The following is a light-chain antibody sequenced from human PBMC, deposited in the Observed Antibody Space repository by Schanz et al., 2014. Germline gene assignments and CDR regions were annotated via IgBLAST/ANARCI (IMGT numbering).Light chain of an antibody. CDR3: QKYNSAPWT. V-gene: IGKV3-15*01. Sequence: EVVMTQSPATLSVSPGERATLSCRASQSVSSNLAWYQQKPGQAPRLLIYGASSRATGIPARFSGSGSGTEFTLTISSLQSEDVATYYCQKYNSAPWTF. J-gene: IGKJ1*01. CDR2: GAS. CDR1: QSVSSN.